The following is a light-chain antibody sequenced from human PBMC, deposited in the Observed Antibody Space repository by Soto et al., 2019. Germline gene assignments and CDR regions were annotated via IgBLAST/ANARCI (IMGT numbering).Light chain of an antibody. V-gene: IGKV3D-11*01. CDR1: QEFGTY. Sequence: VLTQSPAILHLSREERATLACSASQEFGTYVAWYQVRCCQAPRLLISGAVKQATGIPYRINGGRSGADFPLTFSSLESEDFGVYFCRQGGNSPVTFGQGARVEIK. CDR2: GAV. CDR3: RQGGNSPVT. J-gene: IGKJ5*01.